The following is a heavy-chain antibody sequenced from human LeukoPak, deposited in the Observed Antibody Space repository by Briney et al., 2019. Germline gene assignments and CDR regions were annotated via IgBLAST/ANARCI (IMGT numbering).Heavy chain of an antibody. D-gene: IGHD3-22*01. CDR1: GGSISSSSYY. CDR3: ARAYYYDSSGYRAEYFQH. Sequence: SETLSLTCTVSGGSISSSSYYWGWIRQPPGKGLEWIGSIYYSGSTYYNPSLKGRVTISVDTSKNQFSLKLSSVTAADTAVYYCARAYYYDSSGYRAEYFQHWGQGTLVTVSS. CDR2: IYYSGST. J-gene: IGHJ1*01. V-gene: IGHV4-39*01.